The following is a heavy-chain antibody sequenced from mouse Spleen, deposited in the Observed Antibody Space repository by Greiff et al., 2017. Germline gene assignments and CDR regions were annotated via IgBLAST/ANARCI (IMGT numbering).Heavy chain of an antibody. D-gene: IGHD6-1*01. J-gene: IGHJ1*01. CDR2: IYPGNVNT. V-gene: IGHV1S56*01. CDR1: GYTFTSYY. CDR3: ARWVPWYFDV. Sequence: QVPLQQSGPELVKPGASVRISCKASGYTFTSYYIHWVKQRPGQGLEWIGWIYPGNVNTKYNEKFKGKATLTADKSSSTAYMQLSSLTSEDSAVYFCARWVPWYFDVWGAGTTVTVSS.